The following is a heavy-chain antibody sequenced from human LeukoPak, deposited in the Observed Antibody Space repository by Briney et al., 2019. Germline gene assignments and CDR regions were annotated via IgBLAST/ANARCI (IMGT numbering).Heavy chain of an antibody. CDR3: ARLQYVDDAFDI. J-gene: IGHJ3*02. CDR2: VFYSGNT. V-gene: IGHV4-59*08. CDR1: GGSINSYY. Sequence: SETLSLTCIVSGGSINSYYWNWIRQPPGKGLEWIGYVFYSGNTNYNPSLKSRVTISVDASKSQLSLKLSSVTAADTAVYYCARLQYVDDAFDIWGQGTMVTVSS. D-gene: IGHD3-10*02.